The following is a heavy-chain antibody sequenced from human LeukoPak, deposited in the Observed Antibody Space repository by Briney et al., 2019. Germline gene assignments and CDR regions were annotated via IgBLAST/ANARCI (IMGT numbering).Heavy chain of an antibody. CDR1: GVTFSNYW. D-gene: IGHD6-19*01. V-gene: IGHV3-7*01. CDR3: ARMRNGWPDY. CDR2: IKQDGSDK. Sequence: PGGSLRLSCAAAGVTFSNYWVTLVRQAPGKGLEWVANIKQDGSDKNYVDSVKGRFTISRDNAKNSLYLQMNSLRPEDTAVYYCARMRNGWPDYWGQGTLVTVSS. J-gene: IGHJ4*02.